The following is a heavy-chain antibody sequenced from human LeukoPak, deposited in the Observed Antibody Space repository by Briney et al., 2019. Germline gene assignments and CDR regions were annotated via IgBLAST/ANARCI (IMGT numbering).Heavy chain of an antibody. Sequence: AGGSLRLSCTASGFTFGDYAMSWFRQAPGKGLEWVGFIRSKAYGGTTEYAASVKGRFTISRDNSKNTLYLQMNSLRAEDTAVYYCARDPTVTNVHDAFDMWGQGTMVTVSS. J-gene: IGHJ3*02. V-gene: IGHV3-49*03. D-gene: IGHD4-17*01. CDR1: GFTFGDYA. CDR3: ARDPTVTNVHDAFDM. CDR2: IRSKAYGGTT.